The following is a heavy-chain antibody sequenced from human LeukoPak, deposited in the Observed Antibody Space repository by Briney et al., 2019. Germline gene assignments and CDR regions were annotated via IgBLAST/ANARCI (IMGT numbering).Heavy chain of an antibody. V-gene: IGHV4-4*07. CDR2: IYTSGST. CDR3: ARDVSDYGGNYYYYYFMDV. J-gene: IGHJ6*03. D-gene: IGHD4-23*01. CDR1: AGSISSYY. Sequence: SQTLSPTCTGAAGSISSYYWSCIQQPAGHGLEWIGRIYTSGSTNYNPSLKIRVTMSVDTSKNQFSLKLSSVTAADTAVYYCARDVSDYGGNYYYYYFMDVWGKGTTVTVSS.